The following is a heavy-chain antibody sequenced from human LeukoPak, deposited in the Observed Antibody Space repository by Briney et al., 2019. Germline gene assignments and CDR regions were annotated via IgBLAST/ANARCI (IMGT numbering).Heavy chain of an antibody. J-gene: IGHJ4*02. CDR2: ISYDGSNK. Sequence: PGGSLRLSCAASGFTFSSYAMHWVRQAPGKGLEWVAVISYDGSNKYYADSVKGRFTISRDNSKNTLYLQMNSLRAEDTAVYYCARVHLLRWWGHLEYWGQGTLVTVSS. V-gene: IGHV3-30*04. CDR1: GFTFSSYA. CDR3: ARVHLLRWWGHLEY. D-gene: IGHD4-23*01.